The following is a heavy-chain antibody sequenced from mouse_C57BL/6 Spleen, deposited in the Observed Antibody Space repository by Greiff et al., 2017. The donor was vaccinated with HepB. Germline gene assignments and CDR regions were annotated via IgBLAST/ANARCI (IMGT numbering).Heavy chain of an antibody. Sequence: QVQLKQPGAELVKPGASVKLSCKASGYTFTSYWMHWVKQRPGQGLEWIGMIHPNSGSTNYNEKFKSKATLTVDKSSSTAYMQLSSLTSEDSAVYYCARSSYPRYAMDYWGQGTSVTVSS. V-gene: IGHV1-64*01. CDR1: GYTFTSYW. D-gene: IGHD6-1*01. CDR3: ARSSYPRYAMDY. J-gene: IGHJ4*01. CDR2: IHPNSGST.